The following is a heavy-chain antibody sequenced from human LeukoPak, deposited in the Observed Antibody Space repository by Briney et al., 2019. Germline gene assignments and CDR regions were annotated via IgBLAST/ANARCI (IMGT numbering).Heavy chain of an antibody. D-gene: IGHD3-16*02. CDR1: GFTFTTFY. CDR3: ARGGRGTYHDDFDY. V-gene: IGHV3-74*01. J-gene: IGHJ4*02. Sequence: GGSLRLSCAASGFTFTTFYMHWVRQVPGKGLVWVSRINGDGGTTDYADSVKGRLTISRDNAKNTVYLEVNSLRDEDTAVYYCARGGRGTYHDDFDYWGQGALVTASS. CDR2: INGDGGTT.